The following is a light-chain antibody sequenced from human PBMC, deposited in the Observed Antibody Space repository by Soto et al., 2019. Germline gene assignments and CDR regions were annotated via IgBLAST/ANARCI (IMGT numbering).Light chain of an antibody. Sequence: EIVLTQSPGTLSLSPGERATLSCRGSQSVTSDYLAWYQQRPGQAPRLLIYGASSRATGIPDRFSGSGSGTDFPLTVSRREPEDFAVYYCQQYGGSATFGQGTKVEIK. V-gene: IGKV3-20*01. CDR1: QSVTSDY. CDR2: GAS. CDR3: QQYGGSAT. J-gene: IGKJ1*01.